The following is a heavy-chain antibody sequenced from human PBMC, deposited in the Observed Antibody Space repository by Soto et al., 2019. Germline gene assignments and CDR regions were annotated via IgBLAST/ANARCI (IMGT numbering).Heavy chain of an antibody. Sequence: GGSLSLSCAASGFTFSSYGMHWVRQAPGKGLEWVAVIWYDGSNKYYADSVKGRFTISRDNSKNTLYLQMNSLRAEDTAVYYCARDKRYCGGDCLHPHPKETFDYWGQGTLVTVSS. V-gene: IGHV3-33*01. CDR3: ARDKRYCGGDCLHPHPKETFDY. J-gene: IGHJ4*02. CDR1: GFTFSSYG. CDR2: IWYDGSNK. D-gene: IGHD2-21*01.